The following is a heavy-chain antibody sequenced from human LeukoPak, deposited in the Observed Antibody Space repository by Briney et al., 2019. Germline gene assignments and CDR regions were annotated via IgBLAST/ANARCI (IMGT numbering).Heavy chain of an antibody. D-gene: IGHD1-26*01. CDR1: GYTFTDYF. CDR2: INPNSGAT. J-gene: IGHJ6*03. V-gene: IGHV1-2*02. Sequence: GASVKVSCKTSGYTFTDYFIHWVRQAPGQGLEWMGWINPNSGATNYERKFQDRVTMNTDTSITTGYMELTRLTSDDTAVYYCARALRGIVGANTDYYYYYMDVWGKGTTVTVSS. CDR3: ARALRGIVGANTDYYYYYMDV.